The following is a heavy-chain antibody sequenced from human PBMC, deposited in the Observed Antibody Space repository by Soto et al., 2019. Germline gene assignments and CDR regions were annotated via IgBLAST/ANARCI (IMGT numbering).Heavy chain of an antibody. V-gene: IGHV3-7*01. Sequence: PGGSLRLSWAASGFTFSSYWMSWVRQAPGKGLEWVANIKQDGSEKYYVDSVKGRFTISRDNAKNSLYLQMNSLRAEDTAVYYCARDGSDFWSGYLFDPWGQGTLVTVSS. CDR3: ARDGSDFWSGYLFDP. D-gene: IGHD3-3*01. CDR1: GFTFSSYW. CDR2: IKQDGSEK. J-gene: IGHJ5*02.